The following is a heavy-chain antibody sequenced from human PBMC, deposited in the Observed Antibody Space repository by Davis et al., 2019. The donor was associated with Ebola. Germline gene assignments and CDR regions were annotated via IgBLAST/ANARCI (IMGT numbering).Heavy chain of an antibody. J-gene: IGHJ6*03. CDR1: GFTFSSYA. CDR3: AKDARTALNYGGDYYYYYYMDV. D-gene: IGHD3-16*01. Sequence: PGGSLRLSCAASGFTFSSYAMSWVRQAPGKGLEWVSAISGSGGSTYYADSVKGRFTISRDNSKNTLYLQMNSLRAEDTAVYYCAKDARTALNYGGDYYYYYYMDVWGKGTTVTVSS. CDR2: ISGSGGST. V-gene: IGHV3-23*01.